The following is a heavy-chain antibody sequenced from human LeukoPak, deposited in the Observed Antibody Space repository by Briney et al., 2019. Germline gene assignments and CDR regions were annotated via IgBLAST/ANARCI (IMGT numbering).Heavy chain of an antibody. J-gene: IGHJ6*02. D-gene: IGHD3-3*01. CDR3: ARKRIEYYDFWSGYSSNQYYYGMDV. V-gene: IGHV3-23*01. Sequence: PGGSLRLSCAASGFTFSSYGTHWVRQAPGKGLEWVSAISGSGGSTYYADSVKGRFTISRDNSKNTLYLQMNSLRAEDTAVYYCARKRIEYYDFWSGYSSNQYYYGMDVWGQGTTVTVSS. CDR2: ISGSGGST. CDR1: GFTFSSYG.